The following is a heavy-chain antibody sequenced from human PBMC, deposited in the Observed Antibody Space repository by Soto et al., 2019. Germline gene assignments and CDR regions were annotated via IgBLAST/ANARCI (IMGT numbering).Heavy chain of an antibody. J-gene: IGHJ4*02. Sequence: XETLSLTCAVYGWSFSGYYWSWIRQPPGKGLEWIGEINHSGSTNYNPSLKSRVTISVDTSKNQFSLKLSSVTAAGTAVYYCARKNRGYFDYWGQGTLVTVSS. CDR1: GWSFSGYY. CDR3: ARKNRGYFDY. V-gene: IGHV4-34*01. D-gene: IGHD3-10*02. CDR2: INHSGST.